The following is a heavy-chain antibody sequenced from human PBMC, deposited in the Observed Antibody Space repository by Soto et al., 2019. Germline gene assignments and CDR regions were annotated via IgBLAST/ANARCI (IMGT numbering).Heavy chain of an antibody. CDR2: ISSSSSYI. CDR1: GFTFRSYS. J-gene: IGHJ5*02. D-gene: IGHD3-9*01. CDR3: ARDGLDDILTGYSLEGNWFDP. V-gene: IGHV3-21*01. Sequence: PGGSLRLSCAASGFTFRSYSMNWVRQAPGKGLEWVSSISSSSSYIYYADSVKGRFTISRDNAKNSLYLQMNSLRAEDTAVYYCARDGLDDILTGYSLEGNWFDPWGQGTLVTVSS.